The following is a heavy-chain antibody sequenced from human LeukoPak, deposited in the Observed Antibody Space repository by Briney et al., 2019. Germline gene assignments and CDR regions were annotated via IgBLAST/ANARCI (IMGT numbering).Heavy chain of an antibody. V-gene: IGHV3-9*01. CDR2: ISWNSGSI. D-gene: IGHD5-18*01. J-gene: IGHJ3*02. CDR3: AKDGGYSYGYSAFDI. Sequence: GGSLRLSCAASGFTFDDYAMHWVRQAPGKGLEWVSGISWNSGSIGYADSVKGRFTISRDNAKNSLYLQMNSLRAEDTALYYCAKDGGYSYGYSAFDIWGQGTMVTVSS. CDR1: GFTFDDYA.